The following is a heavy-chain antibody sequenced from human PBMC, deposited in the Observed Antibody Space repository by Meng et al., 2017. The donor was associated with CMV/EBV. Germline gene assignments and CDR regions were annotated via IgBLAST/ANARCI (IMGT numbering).Heavy chain of an antibody. CDR3: ARGPYGG. CDR1: GVSLSEYY. J-gene: IGHJ4*02. D-gene: IGHD4-23*01. CDR2: INHSRST. V-gene: IGHV4-34*01. Sequence: GAGLVHPVDIWFPSCAVYGVSLSEYYWGWIRQAPGKWLDWIGEINHSRSTNYNPSLKSRVTISVDTSKNQFSLNLSSVTAADTAVYYCARGPYGGWSQGTLVTVSS.